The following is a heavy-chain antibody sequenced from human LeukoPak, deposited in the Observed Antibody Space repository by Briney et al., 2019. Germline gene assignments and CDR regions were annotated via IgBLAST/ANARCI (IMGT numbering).Heavy chain of an antibody. J-gene: IGHJ4*02. D-gene: IGHD3-16*01. CDR3: ARAWATDYFDY. CDR2: MYYSGST. V-gene: IGHV4-59*01. Sequence: SETLSLTCTVSGGSISSYYWSWIRQPPGKGLEWIGHMYYSGSTNHNPSLKSRVTISVDTSKNQFSLKLSSVTAADTAVYYCARAWATDYFDYWGQGTLVTVSS. CDR1: GGSISSYY.